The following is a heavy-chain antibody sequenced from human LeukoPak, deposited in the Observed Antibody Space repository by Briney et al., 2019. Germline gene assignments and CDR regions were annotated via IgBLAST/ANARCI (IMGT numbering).Heavy chain of an antibody. J-gene: IGHJ4*02. CDR2: ISGSGGST. D-gene: IGHD5/OR15-5a*01. Sequence: GGSLRLSCAASGFTFSSYAMSWVRQAPGKGLEWVSAISGSGGSTYYADSVKGRFTISRDNSKNTLYLQMNSLRAEDTAVYYCAKFVDTVSMVSSRHTTVGYWGQGTLVTVSS. CDR3: AKFVDTVSMVSSRHTTVGY. V-gene: IGHV3-23*01. CDR1: GFTFSSYA.